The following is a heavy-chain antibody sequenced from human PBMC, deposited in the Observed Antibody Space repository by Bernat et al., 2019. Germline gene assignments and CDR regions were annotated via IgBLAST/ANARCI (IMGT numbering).Heavy chain of an antibody. D-gene: IGHD3-3*01. CDR1: GGSISSGSYY. V-gene: IGHV4-61*02. CDR2: IYTSGST. CDR3: ARVIPLRFLAKFDP. J-gene: IGHJ5*02. Sequence: QVQLQESGPGLVKPSQTLSLTCTVSGGSISSGSYYWSWIRQPAGKGLEWIGRIYTSGSTNYNPSLKSRVTISVDTSKNQFSLKLSSVTAADPAVYYCARVIPLRFLAKFDPWGQGTLVTVSS.